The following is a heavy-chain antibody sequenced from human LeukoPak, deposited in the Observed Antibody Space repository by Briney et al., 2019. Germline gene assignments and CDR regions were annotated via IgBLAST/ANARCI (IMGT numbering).Heavy chain of an antibody. CDR2: ISGSGGST. Sequence: GGSLRLYCAASGFTFSSYAMSWVRQAPGKGLEWVSAISGSGGSTYYADSVKGRFTISRDNSKNTLYLQMNSLSAEDTAVYYCAVSFYYYYMDVWGKGTTVTVSS. V-gene: IGHV3-23*01. CDR3: AVSFYYYYMDV. CDR1: GFTFSSYA. J-gene: IGHJ6*03. D-gene: IGHD1-7*01.